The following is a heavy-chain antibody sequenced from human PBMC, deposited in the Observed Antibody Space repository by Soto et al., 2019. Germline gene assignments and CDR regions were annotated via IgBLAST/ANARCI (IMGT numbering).Heavy chain of an antibody. V-gene: IGHV4-34*01. CDR2: INHTGST. CDR3: ATRTYNFWTNFFYGMDV. D-gene: IGHD3-3*01. J-gene: IGHJ6*02. CDR1: GGSCGGYD. Sequence: LEPLCLSWAVEGGSCGGYDCSWIRQSPGKGLEWIGEINHTGSTNLNPSLKSRVTVSVDMSKNQFFLELRSVTAADSAVYYCATRTYNFWTNFFYGMDVWGQGTTVTVSS.